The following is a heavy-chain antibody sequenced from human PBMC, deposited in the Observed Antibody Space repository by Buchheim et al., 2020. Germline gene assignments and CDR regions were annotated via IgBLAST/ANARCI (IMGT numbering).Heavy chain of an antibody. V-gene: IGHV3-30*18. CDR2: ISYDEKNK. D-gene: IGHD6-13*01. J-gene: IGHJ6*02. CDR1: GFTFTSYG. Sequence: QVQLVESGGGVVQPGRSLRLSCAASGFTFTSYGMHWVRQAPGKGLEWVAVISYDEKNKWYADSVKGRFTISRVSSKNTLYLQMDSLRPEDTAMYYCAKDPSGVRDDGYYGMDVWGQGTT. CDR3: AKDPSGVRDDGYYGMDV.